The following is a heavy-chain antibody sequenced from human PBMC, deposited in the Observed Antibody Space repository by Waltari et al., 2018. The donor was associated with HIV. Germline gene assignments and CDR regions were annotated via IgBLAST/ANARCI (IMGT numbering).Heavy chain of an antibody. D-gene: IGHD2-8*02. J-gene: IGHJ3*02. CDR2: ISSDGTVN. V-gene: IGHV3-30*18. CDR3: TKEREALAGASGAFDI. CDR1: GFRCCRFG. Sequence: QVHLVESGGGVVQPGRSLRLPCAGSGFRCCRFGVHWVRQAPGKGLQWVAVISSDGTVNYDEDSVKGRFTISRDNSNYMVFLQLNSLRVEETAVYYCTKEREALAGASGAFDIWGQGTMVTVSS.